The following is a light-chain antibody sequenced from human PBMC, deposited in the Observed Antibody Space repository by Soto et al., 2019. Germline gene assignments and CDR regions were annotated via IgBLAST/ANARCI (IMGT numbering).Light chain of an antibody. CDR1: QGIGNY. CDR2: GAS. Sequence: DIQMTQSPSAMSASVGDRFTITCRASQGIGNYLAWFQQKPGKVPKRLIYGASNLQSGVPSRFSGSGSGTEFTLTISSLQPEDFVTYYCLQHNSYPRTFGQGTKVDIK. V-gene: IGKV1-17*03. J-gene: IGKJ1*01. CDR3: LQHNSYPRT.